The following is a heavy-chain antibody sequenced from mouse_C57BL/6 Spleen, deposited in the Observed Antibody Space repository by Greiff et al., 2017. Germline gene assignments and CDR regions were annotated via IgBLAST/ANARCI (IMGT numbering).Heavy chain of an antibody. CDR1: GFTFTDYG. V-gene: IGHV5-17*01. Sequence: DVKLVQSGAGLVKPGGSLKLSCAASGFTFTDYGMHWVRQAPEKGLEWVAYISSGSSTTYYADTVKGRFTISRDNAKNTLFLQMTSLRSEDTASYYSARAKVTCPFDYWGQGTTLTVSS. CDR3: ARAKVTCPFDY. CDR2: ISSGSSTT. J-gene: IGHJ2*01. D-gene: IGHD2-13*01.